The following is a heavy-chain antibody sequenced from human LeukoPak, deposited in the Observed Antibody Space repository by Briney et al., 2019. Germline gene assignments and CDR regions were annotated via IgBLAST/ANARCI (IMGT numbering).Heavy chain of an antibody. J-gene: IGHJ4*02. V-gene: IGHV1-69*13. Sequence: ASVRVSCKASGGTDSGYAISWVRQAPGQGLEWMGGIIPIFGTANYAQKFQGRVTITADESTSTAYMELSSLRSEDTAVYYCARVSGYSGYDRERRQDYFDYWGQGTLVTVSS. D-gene: IGHD5-12*01. CDR3: ARVSGYSGYDRERRQDYFDY. CDR1: GGTDSGYA. CDR2: IIPIFGTA.